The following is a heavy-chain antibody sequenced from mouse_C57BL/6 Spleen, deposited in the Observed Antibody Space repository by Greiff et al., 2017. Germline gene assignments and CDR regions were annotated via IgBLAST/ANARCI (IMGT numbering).Heavy chain of an antibody. CDR2: INPNYGTT. Sequence: EVKLMESGPELVKPGASVKISCKASGYSFTDYNMNWVKQSNGKSLEWIGVINPNYGTTRYNQKFKGKATLTVDQSSSTAYMQLNSLTSEDSAVYYCARTVMIPYYFDCWGQGTTLTVSS. D-gene: IGHD2-4*01. J-gene: IGHJ2*01. CDR3: ARTVMIPYYFDC. CDR1: GYSFTDYN. V-gene: IGHV1-39*01.